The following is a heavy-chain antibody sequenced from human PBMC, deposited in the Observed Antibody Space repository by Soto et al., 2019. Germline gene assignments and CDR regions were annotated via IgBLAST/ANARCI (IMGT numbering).Heavy chain of an antibody. CDR3: ARFLRFLEWSTYYYYGMDV. D-gene: IGHD3-3*01. J-gene: IGHJ6*02. Sequence: GASVKVSCKASGGTFSSYAISWVRQAPGQGLEWMGGIIPIFGTANYAQKFQGGVTITADKSTSTAYMELSSLRSEDTAVYYCARFLRFLEWSTYYYYGMDVWGQGTTVTVSS. CDR2: IIPIFGTA. V-gene: IGHV1-69*06. CDR1: GGTFSSYA.